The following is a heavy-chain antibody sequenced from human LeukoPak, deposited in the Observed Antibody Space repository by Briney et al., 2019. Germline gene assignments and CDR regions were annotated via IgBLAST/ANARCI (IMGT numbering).Heavy chain of an antibody. Sequence: RGSLTPSFSASGFTFITYGMHSGRPAPGKGLGWVAVIWYGGSSIHYADSVKGRFTISRDNSKNTLYLQMNSLRGEDTAVYYGARGWGSWGHYHYYYGIDVWGQGTTVTVSS. CDR3: ARGWGSWGHYHYYYGIDV. V-gene: IGHV3-33*01. J-gene: IGHJ6*02. CDR2: IWYGGSSI. CDR1: GFTFITYG. D-gene: IGHD2-15*01.